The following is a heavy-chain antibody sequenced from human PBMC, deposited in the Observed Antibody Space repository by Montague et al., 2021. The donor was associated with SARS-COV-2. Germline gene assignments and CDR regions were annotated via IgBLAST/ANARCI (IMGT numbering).Heavy chain of an antibody. CDR3: AREFRTYGYGGQYWYFDL. V-gene: IGHV4-61*09. J-gene: IGHJ2*01. CDR1: GASISSANDY. CDR2: ISTSGSS. Sequence: TLSLTCSVSGASISSANDYWTWIRQPAGKGLEWIGHISTSGSSSYNPSLKSRVTISIDKSKNQFSLKLSSVTAADTAVYYCAREFRTYGYGGQYWYFDLWGRGTLVTVSS. D-gene: IGHD3-10*01.